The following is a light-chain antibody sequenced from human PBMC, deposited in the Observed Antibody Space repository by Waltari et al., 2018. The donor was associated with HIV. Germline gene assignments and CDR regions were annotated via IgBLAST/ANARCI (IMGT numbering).Light chain of an antibody. CDR2: EVS. Sequence: QSALTQPPSASGSPGQSVTISCTGTSSDVGGYNYVSWYQQHPGKAPNLTIYEVSVRPSGVPDRFSGSKSGNPASLTVAGLQAEDEADYYCSSYAGSNNLVFGGGTKLAVL. J-gene: IGLJ3*02. V-gene: IGLV2-8*01. CDR3: SSYAGSNNLV. CDR1: SSDVGGYNY.